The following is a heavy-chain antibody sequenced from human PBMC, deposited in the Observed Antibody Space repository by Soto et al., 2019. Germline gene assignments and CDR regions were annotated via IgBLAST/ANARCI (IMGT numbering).Heavy chain of an antibody. CDR2: ISSSSSYI. CDR3: ARFSNYDFWSGYSEPNWFDP. Sequence: GGSLRLSCAASGFTLSSYSMNCVRQAPGKGLEWVSSISSSSSYIYYADSVKGRFTISRDNAKNSLYLQMNSLRAEDTAVYYCARFSNYDFWSGYSEPNWFDPWGQGTLVTVSS. CDR1: GFTLSSYS. J-gene: IGHJ5*02. V-gene: IGHV3-21*01. D-gene: IGHD3-3*01.